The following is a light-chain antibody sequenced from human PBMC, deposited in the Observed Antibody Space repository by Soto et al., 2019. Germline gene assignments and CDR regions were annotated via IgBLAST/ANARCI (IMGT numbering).Light chain of an antibody. CDR1: SSEVGGYNY. CDR2: DVS. Sequence: QSALTQPASVSGSPGQSITISCTGTSSEVGGYNYVSWYQQHPGKAPKLMIYDVSNRPSGVSNRFSGSKSGNTASLTISGLQAEDEADYYCSSYTSSSTLAVFGTGTKLTVL. J-gene: IGLJ1*01. V-gene: IGLV2-14*01. CDR3: SSYTSSSTLAV.